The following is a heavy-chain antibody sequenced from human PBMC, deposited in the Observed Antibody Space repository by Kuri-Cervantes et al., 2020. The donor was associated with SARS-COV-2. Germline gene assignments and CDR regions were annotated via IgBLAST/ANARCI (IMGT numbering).Heavy chain of an antibody. CDR1: GYSFTSYW. CDR2: IIPILGTA. CDR3: ARDKGGYSSGSFDY. V-gene: IGHV1-69*08. J-gene: IGHJ4*02. Sequence: KISCKGSGYSFTSYWIGWVRQAPGQGLEWMGRIIPILGTANYAQKLQGRVTITADKSTSKAYMELSSLRSEDTAVYYCARDKGGYSSGSFDYWGQGTLVTVSS. D-gene: IGHD6-19*01.